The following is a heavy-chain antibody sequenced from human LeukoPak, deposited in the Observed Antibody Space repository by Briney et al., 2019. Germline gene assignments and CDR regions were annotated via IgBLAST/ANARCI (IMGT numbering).Heavy chain of an antibody. D-gene: IGHD3-9*01. V-gene: IGHV4-39*07. CDR1: GGSISSSSYY. Sequence: PSETLSLTCTVSGGSISSSSYYWGWIRQPPGKGLEWIGSIYYSGSTYYNPSLKSRVTMSVDTSKNQFSLKLSSVTAADTAVYYCARAPLTDYSLDYWGQGTLVTVSS. CDR3: ARAPLTDYSLDY. J-gene: IGHJ4*02. CDR2: IYYSGST.